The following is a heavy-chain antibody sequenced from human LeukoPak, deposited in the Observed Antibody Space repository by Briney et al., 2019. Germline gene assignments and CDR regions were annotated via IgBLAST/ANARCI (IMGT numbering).Heavy chain of an antibody. CDR3: ARDRSGYDSSGYYYYYYYGMDV. Sequence: SETLSLTCTVSGGSISSYYWSWIRQPPGKGLEWIGYIYYSGSTNYNPSLKSRVTISVDTSKNQFSLKLSSVTAADTAVYYCARDRSGYDSSGYYYYYYYGMDVWGQGTTVTVSS. J-gene: IGHJ6*02. CDR1: GGSISSYY. V-gene: IGHV4-59*01. CDR2: IYYSGST. D-gene: IGHD3-22*01.